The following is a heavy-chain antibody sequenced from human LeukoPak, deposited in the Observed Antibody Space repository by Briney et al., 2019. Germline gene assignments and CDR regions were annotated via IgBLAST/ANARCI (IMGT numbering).Heavy chain of an antibody. J-gene: IGHJ2*01. D-gene: IGHD4-23*01. CDR2: IYPGDSNT. CDR3: ARRVVNNRNWYFNL. CDR1: GYSFTSYW. Sequence: GESLKISCKGSGYSFTSYWIGWVRQMPGKGLEWMGIIYPGDSNTRYSPSFQGQVTISADKSINTAYVQWSGLKASDTAMYYCARRVVNNRNWYFNLWGRGTLVTVSS. V-gene: IGHV5-51*01.